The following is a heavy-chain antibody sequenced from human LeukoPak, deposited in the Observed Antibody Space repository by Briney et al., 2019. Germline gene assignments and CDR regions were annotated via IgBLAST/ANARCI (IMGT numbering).Heavy chain of an antibody. CDR2: FNPSGGST. J-gene: IGHJ4*02. Sequence: ASVKVSCKASGYTFTSYYMHWVRQAPGQGLEWMGIFNPSGGSTSYAQKFQGRVTMTRDTSTSTVYMELSSLRSEDTAMYYCDRDILHTGSGSCWSTEYYFDYWCQGTVVTVTS. D-gene: IGHD6-13*01. CDR3: DRDILHTGSGSCWSTEYYFDY. CDR1: GYTFTSYY. V-gene: IGHV1-46*03.